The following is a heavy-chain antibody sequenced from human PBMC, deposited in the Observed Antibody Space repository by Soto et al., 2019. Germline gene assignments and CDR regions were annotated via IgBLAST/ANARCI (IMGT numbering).Heavy chain of an antibody. CDR1: GDSISSSNYY. D-gene: IGHD6-6*01. CDR3: AGFISPYTTSSPTA. CDR2: VYYSGST. J-gene: IGHJ5*01. Sequence: PSETLSLTCTVSGDSISSSNYYWGWVRQPPGKGLEWIGSVYYSGSTYYSASLKSRVSISFDTSRSQFSLSLTSVTAADTAVYYCAGFISPYTTSSPTAWGRGTLVTVSS. V-gene: IGHV4-39*01.